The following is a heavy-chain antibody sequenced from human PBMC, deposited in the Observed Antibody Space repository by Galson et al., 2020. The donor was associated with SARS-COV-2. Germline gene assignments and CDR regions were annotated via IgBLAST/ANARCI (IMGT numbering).Heavy chain of an antibody. CDR2: IYYSGST. CDR1: GGSISSYY. Sequence: ASETLSLTCTVSGGSISSYYWSWIRQPPGKGLEWIGYIYYSGSTNYNPSLKSRVTISVDTSKNQFSLKLSSVTAADTAVYYCAREVADNWYFDLWGRGTLVTVSS. D-gene: IGHD2-15*01. J-gene: IGHJ2*01. V-gene: IGHV4-59*01. CDR3: AREVADNWYFDL.